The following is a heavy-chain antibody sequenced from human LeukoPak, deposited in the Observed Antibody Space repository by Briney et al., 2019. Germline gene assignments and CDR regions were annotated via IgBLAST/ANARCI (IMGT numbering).Heavy chain of an antibody. CDR3: ARTKNYLGYFDY. D-gene: IGHD7-27*01. Sequence: ASVKVSCKASGYTFTSYDIYWVRQATGQGLEWMGWMNPNSGNTGYAQKFQGRVTMTRDTSISTAYMELSRLRSDDTAVYYCARTKNYLGYFDYWGQGTLVTVSS. V-gene: IGHV1-8*01. CDR1: GYTFTSYD. J-gene: IGHJ4*02. CDR2: MNPNSGNT.